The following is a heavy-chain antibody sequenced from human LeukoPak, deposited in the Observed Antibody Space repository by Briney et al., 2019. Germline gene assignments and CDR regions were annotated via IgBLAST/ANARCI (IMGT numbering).Heavy chain of an antibody. CDR2: ISYIGST. CDR3: ARSHYHILTGSFQNWFDP. CDR1: SGPISIYY. D-gene: IGHD3-9*01. J-gene: IGHJ5*02. Sequence: PSETLSLTCTVSSGPISIYYWSWIRQPPRKGLEWIGYISYIGSTNYNPSLKSRVTISVDTSKNQFSLKLTSVTAADTAVYYCARSHYHILTGSFQNWFDPWGQGPLVTVSS. V-gene: IGHV4-59*08.